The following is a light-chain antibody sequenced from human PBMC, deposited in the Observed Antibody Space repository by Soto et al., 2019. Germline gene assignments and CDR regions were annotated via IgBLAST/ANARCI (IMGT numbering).Light chain of an antibody. Sequence: DIQMTQSPSTLSASVGDRVTITCRASQSISSWLAWYQQKPGKAPKLLIYKASNLESGVPSRFSGSGSGTEFTLTISSLQHDDFATYYCQQYNSSFGQGTKVEIK. CDR3: QQYNSS. CDR2: KAS. V-gene: IGKV1-5*03. J-gene: IGKJ1*01. CDR1: QSISSW.